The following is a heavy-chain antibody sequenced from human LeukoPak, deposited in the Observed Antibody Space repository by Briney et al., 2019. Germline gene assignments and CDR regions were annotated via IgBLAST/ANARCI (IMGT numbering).Heavy chain of an antibody. Sequence: AASVKVSFKVSGYTLTELSMHWVRQAPGKGLEWMGGFDPEDGETIYAQKFQGRVTMTEDTSTDTAYMELSSLRSEDTAVYYCATFQWLLLQTDAFDIWGQGTMVTVSS. J-gene: IGHJ3*02. V-gene: IGHV1-24*01. CDR1: GYTLTELS. CDR3: ATFQWLLLQTDAFDI. CDR2: FDPEDGET. D-gene: IGHD3-22*01.